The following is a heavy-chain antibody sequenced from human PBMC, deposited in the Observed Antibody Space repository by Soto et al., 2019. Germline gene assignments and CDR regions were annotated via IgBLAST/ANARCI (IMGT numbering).Heavy chain of an antibody. CDR2: ISGSGDST. D-gene: IGHD3-9*01. J-gene: IGHJ4*02. Sequence: EVQLLESGGGLVQPGGSLRLSCAASGFTFSNYAMSWVRQAPGKGLEWVSPISGSGDSTYHADSVKGRLTISRDKSKNTLFLQMNSLSAEDTAVYYCAKDGSDWAPFDYRGQGALVTVSS. CDR3: AKDGSDWAPFDY. V-gene: IGHV3-23*01. CDR1: GFTFSNYA.